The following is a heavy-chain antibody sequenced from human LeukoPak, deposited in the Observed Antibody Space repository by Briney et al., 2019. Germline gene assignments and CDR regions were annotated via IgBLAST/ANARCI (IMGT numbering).Heavy chain of an antibody. Sequence: GGSLRLSCAASGFTFSSYGMHWVRQAPGKGLEWVTVISYDGSNKYYADSVKGRFTISRDNSKNTLYLQMNSLRAEDTAVYYCARGPSGYHNTGGQGTLVTVSS. J-gene: IGHJ4*02. D-gene: IGHD5-12*01. CDR1: GFTFSSYG. CDR3: ARGPSGYHNT. V-gene: IGHV3-30*03. CDR2: ISYDGSNK.